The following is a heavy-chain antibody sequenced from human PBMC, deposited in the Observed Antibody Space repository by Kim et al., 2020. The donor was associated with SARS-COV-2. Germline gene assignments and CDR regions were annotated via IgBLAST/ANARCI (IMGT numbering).Heavy chain of an antibody. Sequence: GGSLRLSCAASGFTFSSYSMNWVRQAPGKGLEWVSYISSSSSTIYYADSVKGRFTISRDNAKNSLYLQMNSLRDEDTAVYYCARDRDFRGVIITSLDYYYYGMDVWGQGTTVTVSS. J-gene: IGHJ6*02. D-gene: IGHD3-10*01. CDR3: ARDRDFRGVIITSLDYYYYGMDV. CDR2: ISSSSSTI. CDR1: GFTFSSYS. V-gene: IGHV3-48*02.